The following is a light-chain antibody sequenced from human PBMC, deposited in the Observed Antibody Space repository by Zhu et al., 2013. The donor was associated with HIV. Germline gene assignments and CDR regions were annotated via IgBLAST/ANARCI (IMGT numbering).Light chain of an antibody. CDR2: ETS. Sequence: EIALTQSPATLSVSPGGRATFSCRASQSVSSSLAWYQQKPGQAPRLLIYETSNRATGVPARFSGSGSGTDFTLTISSLEPEDFAVYYCQQRGNWPITFGQGTRLEI. CDR1: QSVSSS. J-gene: IGKJ5*01. V-gene: IGKV3-11*01. CDR3: QQRGNWPIT.